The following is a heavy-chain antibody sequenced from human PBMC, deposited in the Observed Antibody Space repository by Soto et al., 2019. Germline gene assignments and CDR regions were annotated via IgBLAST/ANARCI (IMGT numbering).Heavy chain of an antibody. CDR3: AKERALSRADPFDS. J-gene: IGHJ4*02. V-gene: IGHV3-23*01. CDR1: GFIFSLYG. Sequence: EVQLLESGGGLVQPGGSLRLSCAASGFIFSLYGMGWVRQAPGKGLEWVSGITSAGGSTYYADSVKGRFTISRDNPKQTLYLQMNSLRAEDTAVYYCAKERALSRADPFDSWGQGKLVTVSS. D-gene: IGHD3-10*01. CDR2: ITSAGGST.